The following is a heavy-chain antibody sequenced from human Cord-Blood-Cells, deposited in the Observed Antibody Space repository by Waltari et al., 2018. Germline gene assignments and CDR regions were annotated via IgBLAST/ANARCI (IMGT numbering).Heavy chain of an antibody. Sequence: QVQLVQSGAEVKKPGASVKVSCTASGYPFTGYYMHWVRQAPGQGLEWMGWINPNSGGTNYAQKFQGWVTMTRDTSISTAYMELSRLRSDDTAVYYCARTDLTGDEWYFDLWGRGTLVTVSS. D-gene: IGHD7-27*01. CDR1: GYPFTGYY. J-gene: IGHJ2*01. CDR2: INPNSGGT. CDR3: ARTDLTGDEWYFDL. V-gene: IGHV1-2*04.